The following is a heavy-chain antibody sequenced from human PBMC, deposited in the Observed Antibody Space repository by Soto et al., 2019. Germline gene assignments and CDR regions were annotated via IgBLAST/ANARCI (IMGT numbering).Heavy chain of an antibody. CDR1: GFTFNNYA. CDR3: AKDRDYPRGQFHY. J-gene: IGHJ4*02. D-gene: IGHD3-10*01. Sequence: GGSLRLSCAASGFTFNNYALSWVRQAPGKGLEWVSAISANGQGIYYADSVKGRFIISRDNSKNTVFLHMDSLTAEDTAVYYCAKDRDYPRGQFHYWGQGTLVTVSS. V-gene: IGHV3-23*01. CDR2: ISANGQGI.